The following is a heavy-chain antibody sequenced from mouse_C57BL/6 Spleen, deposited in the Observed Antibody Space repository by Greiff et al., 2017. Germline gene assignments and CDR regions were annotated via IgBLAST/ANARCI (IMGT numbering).Heavy chain of an antibody. J-gene: IGHJ3*01. D-gene: IGHD3-2*02. CDR2: IYPGDGDT. V-gene: IGHV1-82*01. CDR1: GYAFSSSW. Sequence: QVQLQQSGPELVKPGASVKISCKASGYAFSSSWMNWVKQRPGKGLEWIGAIYPGDGDTNYNGKFKGKATLTAAKSSSTAYMQLSSLASEDSSVYFCARTAQATFAYWGQGTLVTVSA. CDR3: ARTAQATFAY.